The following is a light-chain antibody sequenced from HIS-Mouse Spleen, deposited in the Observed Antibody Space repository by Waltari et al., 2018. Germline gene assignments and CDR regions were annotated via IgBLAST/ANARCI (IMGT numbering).Light chain of an antibody. Sequence: SYVLTQPPSVSVAPGKTARITCGGNNIGSKSVHWYQQKPGQAPVLVGYDDSDRPSGSPGGFSGSKSGNTATLTISRVEAGDEADYYCQVWDSSSDHVVFGGGTKLTVL. J-gene: IGLJ2*01. CDR1: NIGSKS. CDR3: QVWDSSSDHVV. V-gene: IGLV3-21*03. CDR2: DDS.